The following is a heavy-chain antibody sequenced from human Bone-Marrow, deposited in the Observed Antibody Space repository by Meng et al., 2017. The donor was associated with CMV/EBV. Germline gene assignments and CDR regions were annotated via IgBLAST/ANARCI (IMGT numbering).Heavy chain of an antibody. Sequence: GESLKISCAASGFTFSSYWMTWVRQAPGKGLEWVANIKQDGSEKYYVDSVKGRFTISRDNAKNSLYLQMSSLRAEDTAVYYCARSHDFWSGLPLDYWGQGTLVTVSS. CDR1: GFTFSSYW. CDR2: IKQDGSEK. CDR3: ARSHDFWSGLPLDY. J-gene: IGHJ4*02. V-gene: IGHV3-7*01. D-gene: IGHD3-3*01.